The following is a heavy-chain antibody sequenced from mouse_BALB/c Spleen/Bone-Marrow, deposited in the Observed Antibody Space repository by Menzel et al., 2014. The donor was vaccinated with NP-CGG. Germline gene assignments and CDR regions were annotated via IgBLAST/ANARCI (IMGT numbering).Heavy chain of an antibody. CDR3: ARSEGIYYYGSSYALDY. Sequence: LVKTGASVKISCKASDYSFTDYYMHWVKRTHGKSLEWIGYISCYNGATSYNQKFKGKATFTVDTSSSTAYMQFSSLTSEDSAVYYCARSEGIYYYGSSYALDYWGQGTSVTVPS. CDR2: ISCYNGAT. CDR1: DYSFTDYY. V-gene: IGHV1S34*01. J-gene: IGHJ4*01. D-gene: IGHD1-1*01.